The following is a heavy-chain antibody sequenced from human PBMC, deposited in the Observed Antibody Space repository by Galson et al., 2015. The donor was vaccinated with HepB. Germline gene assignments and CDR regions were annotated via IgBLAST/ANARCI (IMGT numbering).Heavy chain of an antibody. J-gene: IGHJ4*02. CDR2: ISLYNGHT. Sequence: SVKVSCKASGYTFTNYGITWVRQAPGQGLEWMGWISLYNGHTKYPQKLQGRVTVTTDTSTITAYMELRSLTSDDTAVYYCARGSGTFDYWGQGTLVTVSS. CDR3: ARGSGTFDY. CDR1: GYTFTNYG. D-gene: IGHD1-26*01. V-gene: IGHV1-18*01.